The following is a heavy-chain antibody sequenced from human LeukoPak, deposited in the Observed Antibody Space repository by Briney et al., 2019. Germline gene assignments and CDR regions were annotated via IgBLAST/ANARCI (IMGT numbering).Heavy chain of an antibody. V-gene: IGHV5-51*01. D-gene: IGHD6-6*01. Sequence: GESLKISCKGSGYSFTSYWIGWVRQMPGKGLEWMGIIYPGGSDTRYSPSFQGQVTISADKSISTAYLQWSSLKASDTAMYYCARRKSSSSWGGGFDYWGQGTLVTVSS. CDR1: GYSFTSYW. J-gene: IGHJ4*02. CDR3: ARRKSSSSWGGGFDY. CDR2: IYPGGSDT.